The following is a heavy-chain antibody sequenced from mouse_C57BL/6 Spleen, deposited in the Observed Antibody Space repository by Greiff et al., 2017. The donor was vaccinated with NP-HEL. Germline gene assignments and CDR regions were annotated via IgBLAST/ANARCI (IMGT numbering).Heavy chain of an antibody. D-gene: IGHD1-1*01. CDR3: ERGNYGSRGFAD. V-gene: IGHV1-80*01. Sequence: QVQLQQSGAELVKPGASVKISCKASGYAFSSYWMNWVKQRPGKGLEWIGQIYPGDGDTNYNGKFKGKATLTADKTSSTAYMQLSSLTSEDSEVYVCERGNYGSRGFADWGKGTLVTVSA. CDR2: IYPGDGDT. CDR1: GYAFSSYW. J-gene: IGHJ3*01.